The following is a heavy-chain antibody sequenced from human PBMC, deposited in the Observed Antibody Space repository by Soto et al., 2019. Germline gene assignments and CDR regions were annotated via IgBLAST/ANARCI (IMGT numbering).Heavy chain of an antibody. CDR3: ARARYSSSYYFDS. V-gene: IGHV3-48*03. CDR2: IGSSGSTI. D-gene: IGHD6-6*01. Sequence: RRLSCAASGITLSRFEMNWVRQVPGKGLEWVSKIGSSGSTIWYAESVKGRFTISRDNAKNSLYLQMNSLRGEDTAVYYCARARYSSSYYFDSWGQGSLVTVSA. CDR1: GITLSRFE. J-gene: IGHJ4*02.